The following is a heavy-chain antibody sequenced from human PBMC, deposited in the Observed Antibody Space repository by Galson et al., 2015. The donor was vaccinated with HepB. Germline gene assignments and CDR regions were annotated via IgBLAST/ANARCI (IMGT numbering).Heavy chain of an antibody. J-gene: IGHJ4*02. V-gene: IGHV5-10-1*01. CDR3: ARRGYCSSTSCPANFDY. D-gene: IGHD2-2*01. CDR1: GYSFTSYW. CDR2: IDPSDSYT. Sequence: QSGAEVKKPGESLRISCKGSGYSFTSYWISWVRQMPGKGLEWMGRIDPSDSYTNYSPSFQGHVTISADKSISTAYLQWSSLKASDTAMYYCARRGYCSSTSCPANFDYWGQGTLVTVSS.